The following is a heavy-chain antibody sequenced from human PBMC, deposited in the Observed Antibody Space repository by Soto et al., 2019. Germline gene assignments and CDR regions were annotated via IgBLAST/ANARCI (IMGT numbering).Heavy chain of an antibody. CDR3: ARGQRNTAMLLSQYYYYGMDV. CDR1: GGSFSGYY. CDR2: INHSGST. V-gene: IGHV4-34*01. Sequence: SETLSLTCAVYGGSFSGYYWRWIRQPPGKGLEWIGEINHSGSTNYNASVKSRVTISVDTSKNQFSLKLNSVTAADTAVYYCARGQRNTAMLLSQYYYYGMDVWGQGTTVTVSS. D-gene: IGHD5-18*01. J-gene: IGHJ6*02.